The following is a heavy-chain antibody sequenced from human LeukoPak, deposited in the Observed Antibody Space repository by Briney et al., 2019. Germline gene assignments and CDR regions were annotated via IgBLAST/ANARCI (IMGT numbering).Heavy chain of an antibody. Sequence: PGGSLRLSCAASGFTFSSYAMSWVRQAPGKGLEWVSAISGSGGSTYYADSVKGRFTISRDNSKNTLYLQMNSLRAEDTAVYYCAKAYRYDSSGYYSPQFDYWGQGTLVTVSS. D-gene: IGHD3-22*01. CDR1: GFTFSSYA. CDR3: AKAYRYDSSGYYSPQFDY. CDR2: ISGSGGST. J-gene: IGHJ4*02. V-gene: IGHV3-23*01.